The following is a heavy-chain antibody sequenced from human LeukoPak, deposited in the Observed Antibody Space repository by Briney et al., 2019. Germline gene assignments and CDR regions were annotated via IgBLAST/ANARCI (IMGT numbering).Heavy chain of an antibody. Sequence: ASVKVSCKASGYTFTSYGISWVRQAPGQGLEWMGWISAYNGNTNYAQKLQGRVTMTTDTSTSTAYMELRSLRSEDTAVYYCARRVEMATINAPTDYWGQGTLVTVSS. CDR1: GYTFTSYG. CDR2: ISAYNGNT. V-gene: IGHV1-18*01. CDR3: ARRVEMATINAPTDY. J-gene: IGHJ4*02. D-gene: IGHD5-24*01.